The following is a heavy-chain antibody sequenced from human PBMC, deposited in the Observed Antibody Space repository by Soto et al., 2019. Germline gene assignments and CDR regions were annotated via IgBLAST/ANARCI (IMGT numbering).Heavy chain of an antibody. CDR3: ARGPKGEVGGTWYYYAMDV. Sequence: SETLSLTCAVYGGSFSGYYWSWIRQPPGKGLEWIGEINHSGSTNYNPSLKSRVTISVDTSKNQFSLKLNSVTAADTAVYYCARGPKGEVGGTWYYYAMDVWGQGTTVTVS. D-gene: IGHD1-26*01. CDR1: GGSFSGYY. J-gene: IGHJ6*02. CDR2: INHSGST. V-gene: IGHV4-34*01.